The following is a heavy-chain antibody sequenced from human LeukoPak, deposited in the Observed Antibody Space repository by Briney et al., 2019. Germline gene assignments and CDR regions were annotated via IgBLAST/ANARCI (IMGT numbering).Heavy chain of an antibody. CDR2: IYYSGST. J-gene: IGHJ6*03. V-gene: IGHV4-61*05. CDR1: GVSIGSSSYY. Sequence: SETLSLTCTVSGVSIGSSSYYWGWIRQPPGKGLEWIGYIYYSGSTNYNPSLKSRVTISVDTSKNQFSLKLTSVTAADTAVYYCARTTEGGYTYGYFYYYYMDVWGKGTTVTISS. CDR3: ARTTEGGYTYGYFYYYYMDV. D-gene: IGHD5-18*01.